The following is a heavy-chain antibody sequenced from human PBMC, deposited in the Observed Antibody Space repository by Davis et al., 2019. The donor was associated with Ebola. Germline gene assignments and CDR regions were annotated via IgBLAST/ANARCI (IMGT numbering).Heavy chain of an antibody. CDR2: ISGGGTT. D-gene: IGHD3-9*01. CDR3: AKDRPGGLRLFDWLLWGGMDV. J-gene: IGHJ6*02. V-gene: IGHV3-23*01. Sequence: PGGSLRLSCAASGFTFSNYAVTWVRQAPGKGLEWVSIISGGGTTYQADSVKGRFTISRDNSKTTPYLQINSLRADDTAVNYYAKDRPGGLRLFDWLLWGGMDVWGQGTTVTVSS. CDR1: GFTFSNYA.